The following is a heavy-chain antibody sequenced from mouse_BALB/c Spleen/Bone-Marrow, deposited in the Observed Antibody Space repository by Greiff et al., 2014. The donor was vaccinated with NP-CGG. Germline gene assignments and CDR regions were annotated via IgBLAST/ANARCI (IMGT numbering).Heavy chain of an antibody. CDR2: IWADGST. V-gene: IGHV2-9*02. CDR1: GFSLTNYG. D-gene: IGHD1-2*01. Sequence: VQLVESGPGLVAPSQSLSITCTVSGFSLTNYGVHWVRQPPGKGLEWLGVIWADGSTNYNSALMSRLSISNDNSKSQVFFKMNSLQTDDTAMYYCARITTATGAMDYWGQGTSVTVSS. CDR3: ARITTATGAMDY. J-gene: IGHJ4*01.